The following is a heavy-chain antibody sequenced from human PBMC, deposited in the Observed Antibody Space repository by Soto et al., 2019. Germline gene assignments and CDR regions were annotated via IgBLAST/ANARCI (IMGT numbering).Heavy chain of an antibody. V-gene: IGHV3-20*04. J-gene: IGHJ4*02. CDR1: GFTFEDHG. Sequence: PGGSLRLSCAASGFTFEDHGLSWVRQAPGKGLEWVAGINWNGGSTVYAASVKGRFTISRDNAKNSLFLEVNSLRVEDTALYFCARVPLLADYFDSWGQGTLVTAPQ. CDR2: INWNGGST. CDR3: ARVPLLADYFDS.